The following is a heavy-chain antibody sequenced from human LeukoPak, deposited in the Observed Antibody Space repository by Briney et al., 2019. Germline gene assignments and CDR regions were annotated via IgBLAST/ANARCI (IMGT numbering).Heavy chain of an antibody. V-gene: IGHV3-30*03. CDR1: GFTFSSYG. CDR2: ISYDGTNK. D-gene: IGHD2-15*01. CDR3: ARYCSGGCYSGVDY. Sequence: GRSLRLSCAASGFTFSSYGMHWVRQAPGKGLEWVAVISYDGTNKYYADSVKGRFTISRDNSKNMLYLQMNSLRAEDTAVYYCARYCSGGCYSGVDYWGQGTLVTVPS. J-gene: IGHJ4*02.